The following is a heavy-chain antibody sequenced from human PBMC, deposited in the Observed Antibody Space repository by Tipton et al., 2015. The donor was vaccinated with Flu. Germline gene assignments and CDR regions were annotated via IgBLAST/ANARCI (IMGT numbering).Heavy chain of an antibody. CDR2: VSSSGGTT. Sequence: SLRLSCAASGFTFSAYSILWVRQAPGEGLEYVSAVSSSGGTTYYADSVKGRFTVSRDNSQNTVSLQMGSLRAEDMAIYYCARWYGELFFYYNAMDVWGQGTTVTVSS. D-gene: IGHD3-16*01. J-gene: IGHJ6*02. CDR1: GFTFSAYS. CDR3: ARWYGELFFYYNAMDV. V-gene: IGHV3-64*02.